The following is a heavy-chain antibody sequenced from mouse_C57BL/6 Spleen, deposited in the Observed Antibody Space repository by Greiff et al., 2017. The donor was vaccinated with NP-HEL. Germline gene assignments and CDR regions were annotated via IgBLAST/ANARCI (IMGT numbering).Heavy chain of an antibody. CDR1: GFSFNTYA. CDR3: VRGDGGMDY. V-gene: IGHV10-1*01. Sequence: EVHLVESGGGLVQPKGSLKLSCAASGFSFNTYAMNWVRQAPGKGLEWVARIRSKSNNYATYYADSVKDRFTISRDDSESKLYLQMNNLKTEDTAMYYCVRGDGGMDYWGQGTSVTVSS. D-gene: IGHD3-3*01. J-gene: IGHJ4*01. CDR2: IRSKSNNYAT.